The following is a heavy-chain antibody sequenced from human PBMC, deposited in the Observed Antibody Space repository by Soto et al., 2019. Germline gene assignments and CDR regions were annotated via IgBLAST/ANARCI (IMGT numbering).Heavy chain of an antibody. CDR2: INPILSMS. D-gene: IGHD3-10*01. V-gene: IGHV1-69*02. Sequence: QVQLVQSGAEVKRPGSSVKVSCKASGDTFTFYSINWVRQAPGIGLKWMGRINPILSMSNYAQRFQGRVTMTADKSTSTAYMELSSLRSEDTAIYYCASSYGSGYRAFDYWGQGALVTVSS. CDR1: GDTFTFYS. J-gene: IGHJ4*02. CDR3: ASSYGSGYRAFDY.